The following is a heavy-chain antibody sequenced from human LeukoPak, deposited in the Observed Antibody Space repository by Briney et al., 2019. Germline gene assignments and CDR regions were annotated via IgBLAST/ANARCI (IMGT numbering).Heavy chain of an antibody. CDR3: AKDHQWYAGTTSYDD. Sequence: GGSLRLSCAASGFTFSSYGMHWVRQAPGKGLEWVAVTSYDGSNKYYADSVKGRFTISRDNSKNTLYLQMNGLRAEDTAVYYCAKDHQWYAGTTSYDDWGQGTLVTVSS. V-gene: IGHV3-30*18. CDR1: GFTFSSYG. J-gene: IGHJ4*02. D-gene: IGHD1-1*01. CDR2: TSYDGSNK.